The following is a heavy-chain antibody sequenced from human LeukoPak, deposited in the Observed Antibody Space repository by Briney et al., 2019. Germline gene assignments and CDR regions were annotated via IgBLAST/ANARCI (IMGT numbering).Heavy chain of an antibody. CDR2: IYYSGST. Sequence: SETLSLTCTVSGGSISGYYWSWIRQPPGKGLEWIGYIYYSGSTNYNPSLKSRVTISVDTSKNQFSLKLSSVTAADTAVYYCAGMNYYDSSGRDYWGQGTLVAVSS. J-gene: IGHJ4*02. V-gene: IGHV4-59*08. CDR1: GGSISGYY. CDR3: AGMNYYDSSGRDY. D-gene: IGHD3-22*01.